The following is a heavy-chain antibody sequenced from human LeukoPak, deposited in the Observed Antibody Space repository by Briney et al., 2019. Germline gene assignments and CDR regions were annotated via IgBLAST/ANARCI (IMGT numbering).Heavy chain of an antibody. CDR1: GYTFTSYG. J-gene: IGHJ6*03. CDR3: ARRNIVVVPAATIYYYYMDV. Sequence: GTSVKVSCKSSGYTFTSYGISWVRQAPGQGLEWMGWISAYNGNTNYAQKLQGRVTMTTDTSTSTAYMELRSLRSDDTAVYYCARRNIVVVPAATIYYYYMDVWGKGTTVTISS. D-gene: IGHD2-2*01. CDR2: ISAYNGNT. V-gene: IGHV1-18*01.